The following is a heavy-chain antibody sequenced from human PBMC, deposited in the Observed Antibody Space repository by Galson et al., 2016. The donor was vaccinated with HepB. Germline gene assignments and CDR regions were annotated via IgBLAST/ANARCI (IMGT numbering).Heavy chain of an antibody. D-gene: IGHD2-2*01. CDR3: ARRGYCSSDTSCYPGNWFDP. Sequence: QSGAEVKKPGESLKISCKDSGYSFTSYWIGWVRQMPGKGLEWMGIIYPGDSDTRYSPSFQGQVTISADKSISTSYLQWSSLKASDTAIYYCARRGYCSSDTSCYPGNWFDPWGQGTLVTVSS. CDR1: GYSFTSYW. CDR2: IYPGDSDT. V-gene: IGHV5-51*01. J-gene: IGHJ5*02.